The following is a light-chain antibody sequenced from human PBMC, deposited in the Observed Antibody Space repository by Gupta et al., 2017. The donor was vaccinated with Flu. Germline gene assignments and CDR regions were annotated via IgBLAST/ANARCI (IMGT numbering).Light chain of an antibody. Sequence: QSVLTQPPSVSAAAGQRVTISCTAGRSNLGAGYDVHWYLQTPGTVPKLLIFANNIRPSGVPDRFSGSRFGSSASLAITGLQPEDEGDYYCQSYDSLSASKLFGGGTKVTVL. J-gene: IGLJ2*01. CDR2: ANN. V-gene: IGLV1-40*01. CDR1: RSNLGAGYD. CDR3: QSYDSLSASKL.